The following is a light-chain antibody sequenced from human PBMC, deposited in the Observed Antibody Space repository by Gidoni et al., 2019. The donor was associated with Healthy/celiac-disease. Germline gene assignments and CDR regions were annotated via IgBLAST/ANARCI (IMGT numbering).Light chain of an antibody. CDR2: AAS. V-gene: IGKV1-39*01. CDR1: KSISSY. J-gene: IGKJ2*04. CDR3: QQSYSTPRS. Sequence: DIQMTQSPSSLSASVGARVTITCRASKSISSYLNWYQQKPGKCPKILIYAASSLQSGVPSRFSGSGSGTDFTLTISSLQPEDFATYYCQQSYSTPRSFGQXTKLEIK.